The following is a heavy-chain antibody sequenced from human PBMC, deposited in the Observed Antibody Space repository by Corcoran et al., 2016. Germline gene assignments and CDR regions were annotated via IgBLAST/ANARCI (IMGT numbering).Heavy chain of an antibody. CDR2: IYYSGSN. Sequence: QVQLQESGPGLVKPSETLSLTCTVSGGSVSSGSYYWSWIRQPPGKGLEWIGYIYYSGSNNYNPSLKSRVTISVDTSKNQFSLKLSSVTAADTAVYYCASGIGYWGQGTLVTVSS. J-gene: IGHJ4*02. CDR3: ASGIGY. V-gene: IGHV4-61*01. CDR1: GGSVSSGSYY. D-gene: IGHD3-16*01.